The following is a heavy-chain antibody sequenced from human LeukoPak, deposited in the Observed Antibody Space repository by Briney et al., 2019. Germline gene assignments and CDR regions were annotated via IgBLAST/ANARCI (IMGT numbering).Heavy chain of an antibody. CDR1: GGTFSSYA. V-gene: IGHV1-69*13. J-gene: IGHJ4*02. CDR3: AAGRGRWLQFSIDY. D-gene: IGHD5-24*01. Sequence: SVKVSCKASGGTFSSYAISWVRQAPGQGLEWMGGIIPIFGTANYAQKSQGRVTITADESTSTAYMELSSLRSEDTAVYYCAAGRGRWLQFSIDYWGQGTLVTVSS. CDR2: IIPIFGTA.